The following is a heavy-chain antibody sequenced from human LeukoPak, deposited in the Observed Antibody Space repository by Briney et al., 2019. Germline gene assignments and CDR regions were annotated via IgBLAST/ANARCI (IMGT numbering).Heavy chain of an antibody. V-gene: IGHV1-69*13. J-gene: IGHJ4*02. CDR2: IIPIFGTA. Sequence: GASVKVSCKASGGTFSSYAISWVRQAPGQGLEWMGGIIPIFGTANYAQKFQGRVTITADESTSTAYMELSSLRSEDTAVYYCAREMGSGWYFDYWGQGTLVTVSS. CDR3: AREMGSGWYFDY. CDR1: GGTFSSYA. D-gene: IGHD6-19*01.